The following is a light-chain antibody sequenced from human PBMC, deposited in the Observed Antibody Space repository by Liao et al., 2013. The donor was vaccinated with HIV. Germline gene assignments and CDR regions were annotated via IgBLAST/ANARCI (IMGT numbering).Light chain of an antibody. CDR3: QVWDSSSDHYV. CDR1: NIGSKS. Sequence: SYVLTQPPSVSVAPGKTARITCGGNNIGSKSVHWYQQKPGQAPVLVIYYDSDRPSGIPARFSGSKSGSTATLTISRAEAGDEADYYCQVWDSSSDHYVFGTGTKVTVL. CDR2: YDS. J-gene: IGLJ1*01. V-gene: IGLV3-21*04.